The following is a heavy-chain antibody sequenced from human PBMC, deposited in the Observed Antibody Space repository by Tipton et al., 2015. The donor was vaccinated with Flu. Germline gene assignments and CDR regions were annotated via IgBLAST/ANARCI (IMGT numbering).Heavy chain of an antibody. CDR2: ISYDGSNK. D-gene: IGHD3-22*01. Sequence: SLRLSCAASGFTFSGYAMHWVRQAPGKGLEWVAVISYDGSNKKYADSVKGRFTISRDNTKNTLYLQMNSLRAEDTAIYYCARSSMIVVASRDYFDYWGQGTLVTVSS. V-gene: IGHV3-30*04. J-gene: IGHJ4*02. CDR3: ARSSMIVVASRDYFDY. CDR1: GFTFSGYA.